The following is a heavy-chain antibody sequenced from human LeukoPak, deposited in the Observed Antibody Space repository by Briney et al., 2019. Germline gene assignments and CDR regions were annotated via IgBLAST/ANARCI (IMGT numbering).Heavy chain of an antibody. CDR1: GGSFSGYY. V-gene: IGHV4-34*01. CDR2: ISHSGST. J-gene: IGHJ4*02. D-gene: IGHD5-18*01. Sequence: SQTLSLTCAVYGGSFSGYYWSWIRQPPGKGLEWIGEISHSGSTNYNPSLKSRVTISVDTSKNQFSLKLSSVTAADTAVYYCARGRSYGYRYWGQGTLVTVSS. CDR3: ARGRSYGYRY.